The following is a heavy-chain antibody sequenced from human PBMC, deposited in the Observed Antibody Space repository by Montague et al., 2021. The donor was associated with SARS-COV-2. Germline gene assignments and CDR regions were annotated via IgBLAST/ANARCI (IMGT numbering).Heavy chain of an antibody. CDR2: IKSKTDGGTT. D-gene: IGHD5-12*01. Sequence: SLRLSCAASGFTFDNAWMSWVRQAPGKGLEWVGRIKSKTDGGTTDYAAPVKGRFTIPRDDSKITLYLQMNSLKTEDTAVYYCTTSTAGYSGYDFLAWRYGMDVWGQGTTVTVSS. V-gene: IGHV3-15*01. J-gene: IGHJ6*01. CDR3: TTSTAGYSGYDFLAWRYGMDV. CDR1: GFTFDNAW.